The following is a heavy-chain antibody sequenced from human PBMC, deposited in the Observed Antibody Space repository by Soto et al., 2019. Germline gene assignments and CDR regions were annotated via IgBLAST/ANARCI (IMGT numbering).Heavy chain of an antibody. Sequence: GGSLRLSCAASGFTFSSYAMSWVRQAPGKGLEWVSAISGSGGSTYYADSVKGRFTISRDNSKNTLYLQMNSLRAEDTAVYYCAKDAWARGYSGYDPKRPHDYGDSFDYWGQGTLVTVSS. J-gene: IGHJ4*02. D-gene: IGHD5-12*01. CDR3: AKDAWARGYSGYDPKRPHDYGDSFDY. CDR2: ISGSGGST. V-gene: IGHV3-23*01. CDR1: GFTFSSYA.